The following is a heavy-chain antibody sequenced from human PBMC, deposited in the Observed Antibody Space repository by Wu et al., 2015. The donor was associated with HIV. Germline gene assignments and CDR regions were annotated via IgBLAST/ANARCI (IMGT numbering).Heavy chain of an antibody. D-gene: IGHD4-23*01. V-gene: IGHV1-24*01. CDR1: GYTLTELS. CDR2: FDPEDGET. CDR3: ATIYHDYGGKRFGFPNTNWFDP. Sequence: QVQLVQSGAEVKKPGASVKVSCKVSGYTLTELSMHWVRQAPGKGLEWMGGFDPEDGETIYAQKFQGRVTMTEDTSTDTAYMELSSLRSEDTAVYYCATIYHDYGGKRFGFPNTNWFDPGAREPWSPSPQ. J-gene: IGHJ5*02.